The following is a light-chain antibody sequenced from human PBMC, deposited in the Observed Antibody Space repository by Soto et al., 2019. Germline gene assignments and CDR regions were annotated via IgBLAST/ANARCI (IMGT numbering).Light chain of an antibody. V-gene: IGKV1-5*03. J-gene: IGKJ1*01. CDR2: KAS. CDR3: QQYNSYPWT. CDR1: QSISSW. Sequence: DIHMTQSPSTLSASVGDRVTITCRASQSISSWLAWYQHKPGKAPKLLIYKASSLESGVPSRFSGSGSRTEFTLTISSLQPDDFATYYCQQYNSYPWTFGQGTKVEIK.